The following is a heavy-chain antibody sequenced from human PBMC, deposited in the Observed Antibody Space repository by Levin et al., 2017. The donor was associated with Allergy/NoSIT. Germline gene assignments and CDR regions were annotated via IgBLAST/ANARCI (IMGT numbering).Heavy chain of an antibody. Sequence: ASVKVSCVGSGYTFSGYYMHWVRQAPGKGLVWVSHINSDGSNTNYADSVKGRFTISRDNAKNTLYLQMNSLRAEDTAVYYCGRGGCSSTSCIDYWGQGILVTVSS. J-gene: IGHJ4*02. CDR1: GYTFSGYY. CDR2: INSDGSNT. D-gene: IGHD2-2*01. V-gene: IGHV3-74*01. CDR3: GRGGCSSTSCIDY.